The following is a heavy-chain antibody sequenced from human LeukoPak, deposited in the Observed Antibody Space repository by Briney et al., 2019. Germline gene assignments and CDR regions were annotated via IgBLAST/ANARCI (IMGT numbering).Heavy chain of an antibody. CDR1: GFTFSRYW. J-gene: IGHJ4*02. Sequence: PGGSLRLSCAASGFTFSRYWMTWVRQAPGKGLEWVANIKEDGSENSYVESVKGRFTISRDNAKNSLYLQLNSLRAEDTAVYFWARERYSDYWGQGTLVTVSS. CDR2: IKEDGSEN. CDR3: ARERYSDY. V-gene: IGHV3-7*01.